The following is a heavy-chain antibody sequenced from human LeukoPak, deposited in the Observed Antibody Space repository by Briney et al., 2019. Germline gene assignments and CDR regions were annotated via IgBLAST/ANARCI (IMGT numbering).Heavy chain of an antibody. CDR3: ARLLGDYFYYYGLDV. CDR2: ISGGSTYT. D-gene: IGHD3-10*01. J-gene: IGHJ6*02. V-gene: IGHV3-11*03. Sequence: GGSLRLSCAASGFTFSDSYMTWIRQAPGKGLEWVSYISGGSTYTDYADSVKGRFTISRDNAKNSLYLRMKSLRAEDTAVYYCARLLGDYFYYYGLDVWGQGTTVTVSS. CDR1: GFTFSDSY.